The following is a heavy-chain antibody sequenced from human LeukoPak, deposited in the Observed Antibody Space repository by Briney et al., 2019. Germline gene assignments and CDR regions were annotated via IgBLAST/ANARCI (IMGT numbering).Heavy chain of an antibody. V-gene: IGHV1-46*01. Sequence: GASVKVSCKASGYTFTSYYMHWVRQAPGQGLEWMGIINPSGGSTSYAQKFQGRVTMTRDMSTSTVYMELSSLRSEDTAVYYCASRSGSYANFDYWGQGTLVTVSS. D-gene: IGHD3-10*01. J-gene: IGHJ4*02. CDR1: GYTFTSYY. CDR2: INPSGGST. CDR3: ASRSGSYANFDY.